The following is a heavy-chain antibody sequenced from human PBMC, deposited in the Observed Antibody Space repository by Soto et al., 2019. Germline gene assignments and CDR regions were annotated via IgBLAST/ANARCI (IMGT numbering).Heavy chain of an antibody. CDR2: IWHTGRP. CDR3: VRDSRTGCSSINCYMH. CDR1: GDSLTNNHW. V-gene: IGHV4-4*02. Sequence: QLQLRESGPGLVQPSGTLSLTCDVSGDSLTNNHWWSWVRQAPGKGLEWIAEIWHTGRPNYNPSLKSRVAISIDKSKNQFSLKLSSVTAADTAVYYCVRDSRTGCSSINCYMHWGQGTLVTVSS. D-gene: IGHD2-15*01. J-gene: IGHJ4*02.